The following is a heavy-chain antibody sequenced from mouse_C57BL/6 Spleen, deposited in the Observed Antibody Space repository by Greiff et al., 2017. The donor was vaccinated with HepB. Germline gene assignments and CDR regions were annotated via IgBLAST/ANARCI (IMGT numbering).Heavy chain of an antibody. V-gene: IGHV1-82*01. CDR2: IYPGDGDT. CDR3: ARSGSSGLMDY. CDR1: GYAFSSSW. Sequence: VQLQQSGPELVKPGASVKISCKASGYAFSSSWMNWVKQRPGKGLEWIGRIYPGDGDTNYNGKFKGKATLTADKSSSTAYMQLNSLTSEDSAVYFCARSGSSGLMDYWGQGTSVTVSS. D-gene: IGHD3-2*02. J-gene: IGHJ4*01.